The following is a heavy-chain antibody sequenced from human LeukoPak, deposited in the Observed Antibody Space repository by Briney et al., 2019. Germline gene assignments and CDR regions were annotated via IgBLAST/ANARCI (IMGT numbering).Heavy chain of an antibody. CDR3: ARDQRQYSTGYYFDY. J-gene: IGHJ4*02. V-gene: IGHV1-69*13. CDR2: IIPIFTTA. D-gene: IGHD3-22*01. CDR1: GGTFTSYA. Sequence: SVKVSCKASGGTFTSYAISWVRQAPGQGLEWMGGIIPIFTTANYAQRFQGRVTITADESTSTAYMELSSLRSEDTALYYCARDQRQYSTGYYFDYWGQGTLVTVSS.